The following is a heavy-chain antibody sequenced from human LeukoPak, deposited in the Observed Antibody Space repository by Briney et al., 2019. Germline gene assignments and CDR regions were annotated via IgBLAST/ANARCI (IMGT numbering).Heavy chain of an antibody. CDR2: IYYSGST. D-gene: IGHD5-24*01. V-gene: IGHV4-59*08. CDR3: ARHGGGYNLWYFDY. Sequence: SDTLSLTCTVSGGSISSYYWSWIRQPPGKGLEWIGYIYYSGSTNYNPSLKSRVTISVDTSKNQFSLKLSSVTAADTAVYYCARHGGGYNLWYFDYWGQGTLVTVSS. CDR1: GGSISSYY. J-gene: IGHJ4*02.